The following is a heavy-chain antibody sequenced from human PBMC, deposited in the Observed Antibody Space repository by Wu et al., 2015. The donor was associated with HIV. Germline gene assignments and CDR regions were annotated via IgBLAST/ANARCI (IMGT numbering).Heavy chain of an antibody. CDR3: AAAGYGGNSRAGYRGFDY. CDR2: IVVGSGNT. V-gene: IGHV1-58*02. D-gene: IGHD4-23*01. Sequence: QMQLVQSGPEVKKPGTSVKVSCKASGFTFTSSAMQWVRQARGQRLEWIGWIVVGSGNTNYAQKFQERVTITRDMSTSTAYMELSSLRSEDTAVYYCAAAGYGGNSRAGYRGFDYWGQGTLVTVSS. J-gene: IGHJ4*02. CDR1: GFTFTSSA.